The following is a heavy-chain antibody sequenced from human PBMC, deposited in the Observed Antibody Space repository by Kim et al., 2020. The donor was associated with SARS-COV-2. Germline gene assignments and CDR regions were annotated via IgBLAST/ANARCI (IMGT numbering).Heavy chain of an antibody. Sequence: GGSLRLSCAASGFTFSSYWMSWVRQAPGKGLEWVANIKQDGSEKYYVDSVKGRFTISRDNAKNSLYLQMNSLRAEDTAVYYCARVPSTYYYDSSGFYWGQGTLVTVSS. D-gene: IGHD3-22*01. CDR2: IKQDGSEK. CDR1: GFTFSSYW. V-gene: IGHV3-7*01. J-gene: IGHJ4*02. CDR3: ARVPSTYYYDSSGFY.